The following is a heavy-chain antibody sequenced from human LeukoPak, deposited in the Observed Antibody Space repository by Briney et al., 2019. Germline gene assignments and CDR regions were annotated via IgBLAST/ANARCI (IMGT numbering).Heavy chain of an antibody. D-gene: IGHD3-22*01. V-gene: IGHV4-4*02. J-gene: IGHJ4*02. CDR2: IYHSGST. CDR3: ARDKYYYDSSGSIRFDY. CDR1: GGSISSSNW. Sequence: PSETLSLTCAVSGGSISSSNWWSWVRQPPGKGLEWIGEIYHSGSTNYNPSLKSRVTISVDKSKNQFSLKLSSVTAADTAVYYCARDKYYYDSSGSIRFDYWGQGTLVTVSS.